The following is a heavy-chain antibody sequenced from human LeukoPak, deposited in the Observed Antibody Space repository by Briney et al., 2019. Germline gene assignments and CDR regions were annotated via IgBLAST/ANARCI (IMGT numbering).Heavy chain of an antibody. CDR1: GYTFTSYG. D-gene: IGHD3-10*01. Sequence: GASVKVSCKASGYTFTSYGISWVRQAPGQGLEWMGWISAYNGNTNYAQKLQGRVTMTTDTSTSTAYMELRSLRSDDTAVYYCARDRGFGELSYFGYWGQGTLVTVSS. CDR2: ISAYNGNT. V-gene: IGHV1-18*01. CDR3: ARDRGFGELSYFGY. J-gene: IGHJ4*02.